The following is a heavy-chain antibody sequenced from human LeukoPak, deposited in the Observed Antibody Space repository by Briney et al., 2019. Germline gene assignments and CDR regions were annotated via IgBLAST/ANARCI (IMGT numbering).Heavy chain of an antibody. CDR1: GITVSNYD. V-gene: IGHV3-23*01. D-gene: IGHD3-10*01. J-gene: IGHJ4*02. CDR2: IRESGGGT. Sequence: PGGSLRLSCGVSGITVSNYDMSWVRQAPGKGLEWVSGIRESGGGTNYADSVKGRFTISRDNSLNTVYLQMSSLRAEDTAVYFCAKRGVVIRGFLVMGFHKAANYFDSWGQGVLVAVSS. CDR3: AKRGVVIRGFLVMGFHKAANYFDS.